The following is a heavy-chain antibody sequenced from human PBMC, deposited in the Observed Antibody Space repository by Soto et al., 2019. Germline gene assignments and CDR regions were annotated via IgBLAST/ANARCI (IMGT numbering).Heavy chain of an antibody. Sequence: QVQLVESGGGVVQPGRSLRLSCAASGFTFSSYGMHWVRQAPGKGLEWVAVISYDGSNKYYAESVKGRFTISRDISKNMLYLQMNSVRAEDTAVYYCAKDRGAAGCTFGGMDVWGQGATVTVSS. CDR2: ISYDGSNK. D-gene: IGHD6-13*01. V-gene: IGHV3-30*18. CDR1: GFTFSSYG. CDR3: AKDRGAAGCTFGGMDV. J-gene: IGHJ6*02.